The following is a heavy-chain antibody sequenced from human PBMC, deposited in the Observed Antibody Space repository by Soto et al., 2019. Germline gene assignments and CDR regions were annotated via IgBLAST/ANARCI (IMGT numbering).Heavy chain of an antibody. CDR3: ASGDAWEALLAH. J-gene: IGHJ4*02. D-gene: IGHD4-17*01. CDR1: GASINSGGYY. CDR2: IYFSGST. Sequence: QVQLQESGPGLVKPSETLSLTCTVSGASINSGGYYWSWIRQLPGKGLEWIGYIYFSGSTYYNPSLESRVTISLDTSQNQFALKLGSVTAADTAMYFCASGDAWEALLAHWGQGILVTVSS. V-gene: IGHV4-31*03.